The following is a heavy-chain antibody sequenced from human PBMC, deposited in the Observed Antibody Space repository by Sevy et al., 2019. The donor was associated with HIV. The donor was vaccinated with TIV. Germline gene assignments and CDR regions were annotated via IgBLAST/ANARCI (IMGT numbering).Heavy chain of an antibody. CDR1: GYTFTSYD. CDR2: MNPNSGNT. D-gene: IGHD3-22*01. Sequence: ASVKVSCKASGYTFTSYDINWVRRATGQGLEWMGWMNPNSGNTGYAQKFQGRVTMTRNTSISTAYMELSSLRSEDTAVYYCARAYDSSGYHYYYYYYGMDVWGQGTTVTVSS. J-gene: IGHJ6*02. V-gene: IGHV1-8*01. CDR3: ARAYDSSGYHYYYYYYGMDV.